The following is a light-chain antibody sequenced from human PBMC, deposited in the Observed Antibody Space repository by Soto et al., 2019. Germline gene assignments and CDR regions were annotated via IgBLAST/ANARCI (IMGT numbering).Light chain of an antibody. CDR1: QSVSSN. V-gene: IGKV3-15*01. Sequence: EIVMTQSAATLSVSPGERATLSCRASQSVSSNLAWYQQKPGQAPRLLIYGASTRATGIPARFSGSGSGTEFTLTISSLQSEDFAVYYCQQYNNWPRWTFGQGTKVDIK. J-gene: IGKJ1*01. CDR3: QQYNNWPRWT. CDR2: GAS.